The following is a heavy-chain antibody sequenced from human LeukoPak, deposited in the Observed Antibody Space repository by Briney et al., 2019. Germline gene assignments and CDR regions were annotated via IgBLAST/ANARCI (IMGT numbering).Heavy chain of an antibody. V-gene: IGHV1-18*01. CDR1: GYTFTSYD. CDR3: ANPRYDSSGYYYVD. J-gene: IGHJ4*02. Sequence: ASVKVSCKASGYTFTSYDINWVRQATGQGLEWMGWISAYNGNTNYAQKLQGRVTMTTDTSASTAYMELSSLRSEDTAVYYCANPRYDSSGYYYVDWGQGTLVTVSS. D-gene: IGHD3-22*01. CDR2: ISAYNGNT.